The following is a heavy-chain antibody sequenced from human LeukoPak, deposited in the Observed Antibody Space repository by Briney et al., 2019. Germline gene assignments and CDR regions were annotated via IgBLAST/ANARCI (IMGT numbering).Heavy chain of an antibody. CDR3: ARVRITFGGVIVYFDY. D-gene: IGHD3-16*02. CDR1: GFTFNSYS. V-gene: IGHV3-48*02. Sequence: PGGSLRLSCAASGFTFNSYSMNWVRQAPGKGLEWVSYISSSSSAIYYADSVKGRFTISRDNAKNSLYMEMNSLRDEDTAVYYCARVRITFGGVIVYFDYWGQGTLVTVSS. CDR2: ISSSSSAI. J-gene: IGHJ4*02.